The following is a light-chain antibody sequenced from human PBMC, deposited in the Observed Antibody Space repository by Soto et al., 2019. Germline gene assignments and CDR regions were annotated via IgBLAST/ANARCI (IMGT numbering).Light chain of an antibody. V-gene: IGLV2-14*01. CDR3: SSYTSSSTVI. Sequence: QSVLTQPASVSGSPGQSITISCTGTSSEIGGYNYISWYQQLPGKAPKFIIYDVRNRPSGVSNRFSGSRSGNTASLTISGLQAEDEADYYCSSYTSSSTVIFGGGTKLTVL. CDR2: DVR. J-gene: IGLJ2*01. CDR1: SSEIGGYNY.